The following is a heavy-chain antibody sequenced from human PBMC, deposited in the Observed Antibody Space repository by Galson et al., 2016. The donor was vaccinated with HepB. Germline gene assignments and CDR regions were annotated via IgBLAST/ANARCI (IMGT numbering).Heavy chain of an antibody. D-gene: IGHD3-10*01. J-gene: IGHJ6*02. Sequence: SLRLSCAASGFRFSDYNMNWVRQAPGRRLEWVAYISASSGTRYYADSVKGRFTISRDNADNSLSLQMNSLRAEDTAFYYCSRPYTYYFGSGSYFDVLHYGMDVWGQATTVTVSS. V-gene: IGHV3-48*01. CDR3: SRPYTYYFGSGSYFDVLHYGMDV. CDR1: GFRFSDYN. CDR2: ISASSGTR.